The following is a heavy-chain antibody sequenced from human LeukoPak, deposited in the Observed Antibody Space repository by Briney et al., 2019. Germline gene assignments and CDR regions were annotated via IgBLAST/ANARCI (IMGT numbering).Heavy chain of an antibody. CDR1: GFTFSSYS. Sequence: GGSLRLSCAASGFTFSSYSMNWVRQAPGKGLEWVAVIRYDGSNTNYADSVKGHFTISRDNSKNTVYLQLNSLRAEDTAVYYCTRYGTGTFEYWGQGALVTVSS. CDR2: IRYDGSNT. CDR3: TRYGTGTFEY. V-gene: IGHV3-33*08. D-gene: IGHD3-10*01. J-gene: IGHJ4*02.